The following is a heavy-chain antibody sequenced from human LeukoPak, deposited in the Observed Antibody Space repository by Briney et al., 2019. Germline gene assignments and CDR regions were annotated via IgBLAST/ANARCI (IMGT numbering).Heavy chain of an antibody. Sequence: ASVKVSFKASGYTFTGYYMHWVRQAPGQGLEWMGWINPNSGGTNYAQKFQGRVTMTRDTSISTAYMELSRLRSDDTAVYYCAVRGYSYGLYYYYYMDVWGKGTTVTVSS. CDR1: GYTFTGYY. D-gene: IGHD5-18*01. J-gene: IGHJ6*03. CDR2: INPNSGGT. CDR3: AVRGYSYGLYYYYYMDV. V-gene: IGHV1-2*02.